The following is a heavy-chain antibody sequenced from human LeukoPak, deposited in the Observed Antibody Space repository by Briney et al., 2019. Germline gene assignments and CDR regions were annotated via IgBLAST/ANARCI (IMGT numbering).Heavy chain of an antibody. CDR3: ARASGYYDSSGYYRVPEYFDY. CDR2: IYTSGST. V-gene: IGHV4-61*02. CDR1: GGSISSGSYY. Sequence: PSETLSLTCTVSGGSISSGSYYWSWIRQPAGKGLEWIGRIYTSGSTNYNPSLKSRVTISVDTSKNQFSLKLSSVTAADTAVYYCARASGYYDSSGYYRVPEYFDYWGQGTLVTVSS. D-gene: IGHD3-22*01. J-gene: IGHJ4*02.